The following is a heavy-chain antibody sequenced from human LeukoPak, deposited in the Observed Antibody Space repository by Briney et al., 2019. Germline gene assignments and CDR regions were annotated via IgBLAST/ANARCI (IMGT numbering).Heavy chain of an antibody. J-gene: IGHJ4*02. D-gene: IGHD6-6*01. Sequence: GASVKVSCKASGYTFTGYYMHWVRQAPGQGLEWMGRINPNSGGTNYAQKFQGRVTMTRDTSTSTAYMELSRLRSDDTAVYYCARDRGYSSSPDYWGQGTLVTVSS. CDR2: INPNSGGT. CDR3: ARDRGYSSSPDY. V-gene: IGHV1-2*06. CDR1: GYTFTGYY.